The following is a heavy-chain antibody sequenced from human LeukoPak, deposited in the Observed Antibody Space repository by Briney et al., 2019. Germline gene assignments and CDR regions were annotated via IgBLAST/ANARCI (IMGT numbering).Heavy chain of an antibody. CDR2: ISYDGSNK. CDR1: GFTFSSYG. CDR3: AKELGYCSSTSCPPDY. D-gene: IGHD2-2*01. Sequence: GGSLRLSCAASGFTFSSYGMHWVRQAPGKGLEWVAVISYDGSNKYYADSVKGRFTISRDNSKNTLYLQMNSLRAEDTAVYYCAKELGYCSSTSCPPDYWGQGTLVTVSS. V-gene: IGHV3-30*18. J-gene: IGHJ4*02.